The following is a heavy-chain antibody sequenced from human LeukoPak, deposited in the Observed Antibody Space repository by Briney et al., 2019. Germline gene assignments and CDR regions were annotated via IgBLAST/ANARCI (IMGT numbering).Heavy chain of an antibody. D-gene: IGHD3-3*01. CDR1: GGSISSYY. V-gene: IGHV4-59*01. J-gene: IGHJ5*02. Sequence: SETLSLTCTVAGGSISSYYWSWIRQPPGKGLEWIGYIYYSGGTNYNPSLKGRVTISVDTSKNQFSLKLSSVTAADTAVYYCARGVYYDFWSGYYPAYWFDPWGQGTLVTVSS. CDR2: IYYSGGT. CDR3: ARGVYYDFWSGYYPAYWFDP.